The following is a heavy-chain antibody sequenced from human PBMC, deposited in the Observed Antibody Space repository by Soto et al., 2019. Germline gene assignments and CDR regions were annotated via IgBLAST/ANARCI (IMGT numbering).Heavy chain of an antibody. CDR3: AHRQRTVVVGAPFDL. CDR1: GVSLTTSGVG. V-gene: IGHV2-5*02. D-gene: IGHD2-15*01. CDR2: IYWDDDN. Sequence: QITLRESGPTLVQPTQTLTLTCTLSGVSLTTSGVGVGWIRQPPGKALEWLALIYWDDDNRFSPSLKSRLAITTDTSKNQVAMTMTDMAPVDTAIYYCAHRQRTVVVGAPFDLWGQGSQVTVSS. J-gene: IGHJ4*02.